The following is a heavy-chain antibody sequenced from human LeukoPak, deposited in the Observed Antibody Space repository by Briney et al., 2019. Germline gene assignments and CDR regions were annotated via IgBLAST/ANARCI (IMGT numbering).Heavy chain of an antibody. CDR2: INPNSGGT. J-gene: IGHJ4*02. V-gene: IGHV1-2*02. CDR3: ARVLVRGVKHSFDY. CDR1: GYTFTGYY. Sequence: ASVKVSCEASGYTFTGYYMHWVRQAPGQGLEWMGWINPNSGGTNYAQKFQGRVTMTRDTSISTAYMELSRLRSDDTAVYYCARVLVRGVKHSFDYWGQGTLVTVSS. D-gene: IGHD3-10*01.